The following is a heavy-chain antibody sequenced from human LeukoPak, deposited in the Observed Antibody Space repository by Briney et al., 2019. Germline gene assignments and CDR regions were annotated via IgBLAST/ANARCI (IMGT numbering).Heavy chain of an antibody. V-gene: IGHV3-7*05. Sequence: GGCPRLSCAASGFTFSNYWMDWFRHAPGKGLEWVANVKQHGTDKYYADSVKGRFTISRDNAKNSLFLQMNSLRAEDTAVYYCPRDLDFWGEGTRVRLSS. CDR2: VKQHGTDK. J-gene: IGHJ4*02. CDR3: PRDLDF. CDR1: GFTFSNYW.